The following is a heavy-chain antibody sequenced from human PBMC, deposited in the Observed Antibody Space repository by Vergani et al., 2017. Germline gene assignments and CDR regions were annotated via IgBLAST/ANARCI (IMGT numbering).Heavy chain of an antibody. V-gene: IGHV3-21*01. CDR1: GFTFSSYS. D-gene: IGHD6-19*01. J-gene: IGHJ4*02. CDR2: ISSSSSYI. CDR3: ARDGSAVAGTRLFDY. Sequence: EVQLVESGGGLVKPGGSLRLSCAASGFTFSSYSMNWVRQAPGKGLGLVSSISSSSSYIYYADSVKGRFTISRDNAKNSLYLQMNSLRAEDTAVYYCARDGSAVAGTRLFDYWGQGTLVTVSS.